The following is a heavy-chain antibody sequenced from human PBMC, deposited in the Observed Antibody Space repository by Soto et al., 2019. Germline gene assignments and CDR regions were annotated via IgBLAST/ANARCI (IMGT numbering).Heavy chain of an antibody. V-gene: IGHV3-30-3*01. CDR1: GLTFSPYT. CDR2: ISYDGSDK. Sequence: GGSLRLSCAASGLTFSPYTMHWVRQTPGKGLEWVAVISYDGSDKNYADSVRGRFTISRDNSKNTLFLQMNSLRAEDTALYYCARGGGFCGADCYKGGIDYWGQGALVTVS. D-gene: IGHD2-21*02. J-gene: IGHJ4*02. CDR3: ARGGGFCGADCYKGGIDY.